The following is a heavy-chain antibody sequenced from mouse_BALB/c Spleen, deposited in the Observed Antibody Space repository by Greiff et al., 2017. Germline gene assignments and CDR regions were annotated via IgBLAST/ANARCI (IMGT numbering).Heavy chain of an antibody. Sequence: QVQLQQSGAELVKPGASVKLSCKASGYTFTSYWMHWVKQRPGQGLEWIGEIDPSDSYTNYNQKFKGKATLTVDKSSSTAYMQLSSLTSEDSAVYYCARGTEYFDYWGQGTTLTVSS. V-gene: IGHV1-69*02. CDR3: ARGTEYFDY. J-gene: IGHJ2*01. D-gene: IGHD3-3*01. CDR1: GYTFTSYW. CDR2: IDPSDSYT.